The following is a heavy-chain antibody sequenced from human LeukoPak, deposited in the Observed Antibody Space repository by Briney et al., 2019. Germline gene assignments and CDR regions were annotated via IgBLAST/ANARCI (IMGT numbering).Heavy chain of an antibody. CDR2: IKQDGSEN. V-gene: IGHV3-7*01. Sequence: GGSLRLSCAASGFTFSSFWVNWVRQAPGKGLEWVANIKQDGSENYYADSVKGRFTISRDNAKNSLFLQMNSLRAEDTAVYYCAREGDISVITYAYWGQGTLVTVSS. J-gene: IGHJ4*02. D-gene: IGHD5-12*01. CDR1: GFTFSSFW. CDR3: AREGDISVITYAY.